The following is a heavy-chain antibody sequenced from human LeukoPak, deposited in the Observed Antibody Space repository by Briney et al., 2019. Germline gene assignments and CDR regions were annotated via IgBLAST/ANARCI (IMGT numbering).Heavy chain of an antibody. J-gene: IGHJ5*02. CDR3: ARDSLSELASRPARWFHP. CDR2: IYYSGST. Sequence: SETLPLTCTVSGGSISSYNWSWIRQPPGKGLEWIGYIYYSGSTNYNPSLKSRVTISVDTSKNQFSLKLSSVTAADTAVYYCARDSLSELASRPARWFHPWGQGTLVTVSS. D-gene: IGHD6-6*01. CDR1: GGSISSYN. V-gene: IGHV4-59*01.